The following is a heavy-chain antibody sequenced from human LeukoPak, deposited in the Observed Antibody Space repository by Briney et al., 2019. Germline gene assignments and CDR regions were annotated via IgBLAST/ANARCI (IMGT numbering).Heavy chain of an antibody. Sequence: PGGSLRLSCAASGFTFSSYSMNWVRQAPGKGLEWVSSISSSSSYIYYADSVKGRFTISRDNAKNSLYLQMNSLRAEDTAMYYCARGVTWTQLWLGLDYWGQGTLVTVSS. CDR3: ARGVTWTQLWLGLDY. V-gene: IGHV3-21*01. D-gene: IGHD5-18*01. J-gene: IGHJ4*02. CDR2: ISSSSSYI. CDR1: GFTFSSYS.